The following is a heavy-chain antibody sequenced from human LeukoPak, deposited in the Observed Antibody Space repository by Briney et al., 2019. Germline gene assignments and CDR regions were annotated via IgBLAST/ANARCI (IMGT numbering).Heavy chain of an antibody. J-gene: IGHJ6*02. D-gene: IGHD3-9*01. CDR3: AKVPDLGAGDILTGYYLGIYYYGMDV. Sequence: GGSLRLSCAASGFTFSDYYMSWIRQAPGKGLEWVSYISSSGSTIYYADSVKGRFTISRDNAKNSLYLQMNSLRAEDTAVYYCAKVPDLGAGDILTGYYLGIYYYGMDVWGQGTTVTVSS. V-gene: IGHV3-11*01. CDR2: ISSSGSTI. CDR1: GFTFSDYY.